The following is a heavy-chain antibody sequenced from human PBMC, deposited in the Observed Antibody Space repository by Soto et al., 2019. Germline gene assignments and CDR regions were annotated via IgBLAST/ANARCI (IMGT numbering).Heavy chain of an antibody. J-gene: IGHJ6*02. D-gene: IGHD3-22*01. Sequence: EVQLVESGGGLVQPGGSLRLSCAASGFTFSSYWMHWVRQAPGKGLVWVSRINSDGSSTSYADSVKGRFTISRDNAKNRLYLQMNSLRAEDTAVYYCAREMIVVVKSDYYGMDVWGQGTTVTVSS. CDR1: GFTFSSYW. V-gene: IGHV3-74*01. CDR2: INSDGSST. CDR3: AREMIVVVKSDYYGMDV.